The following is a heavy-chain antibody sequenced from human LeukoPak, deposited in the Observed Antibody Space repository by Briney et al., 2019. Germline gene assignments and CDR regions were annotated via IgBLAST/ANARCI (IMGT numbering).Heavy chain of an antibody. CDR1: GYIFTGYY. CDR2: INPNSGGT. J-gene: IGHJ4*02. Sequence: GASVKVSCKASGYIFTGYYMHWMRQAPGQGLEWMGWINPNSGGTNYAQKFQGRVTMTRDTFISTVYMDLSRLRSDDTAVYYCARELWFGEFYFDYWGQGTLVTVSP. CDR3: ARELWFGEFYFDY. D-gene: IGHD3-10*01. V-gene: IGHV1-2*02.